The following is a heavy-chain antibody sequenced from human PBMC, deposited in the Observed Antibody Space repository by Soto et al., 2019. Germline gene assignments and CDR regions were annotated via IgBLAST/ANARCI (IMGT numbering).Heavy chain of an antibody. CDR3: AREALRFLEWGEGWFGP. D-gene: IGHD3-3*01. CDR1: GYTFTSYG. CDR2: ISAYNGNT. J-gene: IGHJ5*02. Sequence: QVQLVQSGAEVKKPGASVKVSCKASGYTFTSYGISWVRQAPGQGLEWMGWISAYNGNTNYAQKLQGRVTMTTDTSTSTAYMELRSLRSDDTAGYYCAREALRFLEWGEGWFGPWGQGTLVTVSS. V-gene: IGHV1-18*01.